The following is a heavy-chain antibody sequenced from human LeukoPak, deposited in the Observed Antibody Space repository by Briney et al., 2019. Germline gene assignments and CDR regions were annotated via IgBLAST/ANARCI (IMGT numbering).Heavy chain of an antibody. CDR1: GGSISSYY. CDR3: ARVPVAGRTFDY. V-gene: IGHV4-59*01. J-gene: IGHJ4*02. Sequence: SETLPLTCTVSGGSISSYYWSWIRQPPGKGLEWTGYIYYSGSTNYNPSLKSRVTISVDTSKNQFSLKLSSVTAADTAVYYCARVPVAGRTFDYWGQGTLVTVSS. D-gene: IGHD6-19*01. CDR2: IYYSGST.